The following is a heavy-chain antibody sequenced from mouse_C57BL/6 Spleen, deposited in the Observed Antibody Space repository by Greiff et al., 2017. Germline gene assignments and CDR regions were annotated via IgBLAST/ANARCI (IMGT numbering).Heavy chain of an antibody. J-gene: IGHJ3*01. V-gene: IGHV3-6*01. CDR3: ARDDPFAY. CDR1: GYSITSGYY. Sequence: EVKLMESGPGLVKPSQSLSLTCSVTGYSITSGYYWNWIRQFPGNKLEWMGYISYDGSNNYNPSLKNRSSITRDTAKNQFFLKLNSVTTEDTATYYCARDDPFAYWGQGTLVTVSA. CDR2: ISYDGSN.